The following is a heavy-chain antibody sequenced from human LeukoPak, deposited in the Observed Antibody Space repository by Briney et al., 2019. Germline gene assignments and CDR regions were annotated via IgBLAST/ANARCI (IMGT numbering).Heavy chain of an antibody. CDR3: ASSRFGGDYFDY. V-gene: IGHV4-59*01. Sequence: SETLSLTCTVSGGSISSYYWSWIRQPPGKGLEWIGYIYYSWSTNYNPSLRSRVTISVDTSKNQFSLKLSSVTAADTAVYYCASSRFGGDYFDYWGQGTLVTVSS. CDR1: GGSISSYY. J-gene: IGHJ4*02. D-gene: IGHD3-10*02. CDR2: IYYSWST.